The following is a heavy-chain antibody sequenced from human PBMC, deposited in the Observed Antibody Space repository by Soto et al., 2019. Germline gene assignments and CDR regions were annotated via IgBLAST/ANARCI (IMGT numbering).Heavy chain of an antibody. J-gene: IGHJ4*02. V-gene: IGHV3-30*18. CDR3: AKDHRVAAAPDY. D-gene: IGHD2-2*01. CDR2: ISYDGSNK. Sequence: QVQLVESGGGVVQPGRSLRLSCAASGFTFETYGMHWVRQAPGKGLEWMAVISYDGSNKYYADSVKGRFTISRDNSKNTLYMQMNSLRAEDTAIYYCAKDHRVAAAPDYWGQGTLVTVSS. CDR1: GFTFETYG.